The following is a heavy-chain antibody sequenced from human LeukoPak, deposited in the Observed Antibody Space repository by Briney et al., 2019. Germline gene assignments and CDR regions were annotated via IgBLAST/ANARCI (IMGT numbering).Heavy chain of an antibody. CDR2: ISYDGSNK. V-gene: IGHV3-30-3*01. D-gene: IGHD6-19*01. CDR1: GFTFSSYA. CDR3: AREALGQWLVHFDY. Sequence: PGRSLRLSCAASGFTFSSYAMHWVRQAPGKGLEWVAVISYDGSNKYYADSVKGRFTISRDNSKNTLYLQMNSLRAEDTAVYYCAREALGQWLVHFDYWGQGTLVTVSS. J-gene: IGHJ4*02.